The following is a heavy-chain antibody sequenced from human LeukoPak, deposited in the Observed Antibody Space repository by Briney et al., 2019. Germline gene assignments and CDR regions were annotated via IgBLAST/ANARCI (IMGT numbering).Heavy chain of an antibody. CDR1: GFTFSSYE. V-gene: IGHV3-48*03. D-gene: IGHD6-19*01. Sequence: PGGPLRLSCAASGFTFSSYEMNWVRQAPGEGLEWVSYISSSGSTIYYADSVKGRFTISRDNAKNSLYLQMNSLRAEDTAVYYCARDLGYSSGWLPPHYYYYGMDVWGQGTTVTVSS. J-gene: IGHJ6*02. CDR3: ARDLGYSSGWLPPHYYYYGMDV. CDR2: ISSSGSTI.